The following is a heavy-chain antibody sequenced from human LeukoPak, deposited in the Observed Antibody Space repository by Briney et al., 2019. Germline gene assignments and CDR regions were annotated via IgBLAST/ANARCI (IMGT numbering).Heavy chain of an antibody. D-gene: IGHD1-26*01. J-gene: IGHJ4*02. V-gene: IGHV1-2*06. Sequence: ASVKVSCKASGYTFTGYYMHWVRQAPGQGLEWMGRINPNSGGTNYAQKFQGRVTMTRGTSISTAYMDLSRLRNDDTAVYYCARGIASGVGATTYYFDYWGQGTLVTVSS. CDR3: ARGIASGVGATTYYFDY. CDR1: GYTFTGYY. CDR2: INPNSGGT.